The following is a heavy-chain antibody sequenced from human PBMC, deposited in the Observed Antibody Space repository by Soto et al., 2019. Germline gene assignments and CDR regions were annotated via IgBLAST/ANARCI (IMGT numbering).Heavy chain of an antibody. J-gene: IGHJ6*03. V-gene: IGHV3-48*03. CDR2: ISSSGSTI. CDR3: ARVRGTDRAHYYMDV. CDR1: GFTFSSYE. D-gene: IGHD3-16*02. Sequence: GGSLRLSCAASGFTFSSYEMNWVRQAPGKGLEWVSYISSSGSTIYYADSVKGRLTISRDNAKNSLYLQMNSLRAEDTAVYYCARVRGTDRAHYYMDVWGKGTTVTVSS.